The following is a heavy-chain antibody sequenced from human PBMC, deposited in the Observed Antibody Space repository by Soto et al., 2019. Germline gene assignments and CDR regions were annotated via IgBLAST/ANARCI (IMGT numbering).Heavy chain of an antibody. V-gene: IGHV5-51*01. CDR3: ARSQFDYIWGTSGYFDS. CDR1: GYSFSTHW. CDR2: IYPGDSDT. D-gene: IGHD3-16*01. J-gene: IGHJ4*02. Sequence: GESLKISCKGSGYSFSTHWVGWVRQMPGKGLEWMGIIYPGDSDTRYSPSFQGQVTISADESITTAYLQWSSLKASDTAMYYRARSQFDYIWGTSGYFDSWGQGTLGTVSA.